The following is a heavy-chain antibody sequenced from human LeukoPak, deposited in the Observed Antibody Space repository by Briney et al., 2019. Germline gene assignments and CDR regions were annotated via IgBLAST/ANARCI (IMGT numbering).Heavy chain of an antibody. CDR1: GFTFSSYS. CDR2: ISSSSSYI. D-gene: IGHD1-26*01. V-gene: IGHV3-21*01. CDR3: ARDRSGSYPRDYYFDY. Sequence: PGGSLRLSCAASGFTFSSYSMNWVRQAPGKGLEWVSSISSSSSYIYYADSVKGRFTISRENAKNSLYLQMNSLRAEDTAVYYCARDRSGSYPRDYYFDYWGQGTLVTVSS. J-gene: IGHJ4*02.